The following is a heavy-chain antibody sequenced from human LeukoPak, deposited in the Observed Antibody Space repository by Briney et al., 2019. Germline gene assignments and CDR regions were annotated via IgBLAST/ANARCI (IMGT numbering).Heavy chain of an antibody. V-gene: IGHV7-4-1*02. Sequence: ASVKVSCKASGYTFTDYAMNWVRQAPGQGLEWMGWTNTNAGNPTYAQGFTGRFVFSLDTSVSTAYLQISSLKAEDTAVYYCARGEWLLQAWGQGTLVTVSS. CDR3: ARGEWLLQA. CDR1: GYTFTDYA. D-gene: IGHD3-22*01. CDR2: TNTNAGNP. J-gene: IGHJ5*02.